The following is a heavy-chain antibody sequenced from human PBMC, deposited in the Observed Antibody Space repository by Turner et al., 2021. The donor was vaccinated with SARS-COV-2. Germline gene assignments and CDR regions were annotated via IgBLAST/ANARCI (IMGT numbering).Heavy chain of an antibody. CDR3: ASMDYGGDAGHAFDI. V-gene: IGHV1-69*01. CDR2: IIPMYDTT. Sequence: QVQLVQSGAEVKKPGSSVKVSCKVSGGTFSSYSINWVRQAPGQGLEWMGGIIPMYDTTTDEQRFRGRVTITADESTGTAYMELTRLISGDTAIYFCASMDYGGDAGHAFDIWAQGTWVTVSS. CDR1: GGTFSSYS. J-gene: IGHJ3*02. D-gene: IGHD4-17*01.